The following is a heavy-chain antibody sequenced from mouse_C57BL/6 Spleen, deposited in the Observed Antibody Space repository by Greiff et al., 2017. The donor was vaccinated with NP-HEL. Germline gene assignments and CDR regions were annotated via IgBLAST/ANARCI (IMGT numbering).Heavy chain of an antibody. CDR1: GFTFSSYA. V-gene: IGHV5-9-1*02. J-gene: IGHJ2*01. CDR2: ISSGGDYI. CDR3: TRAYGPFDY. D-gene: IGHD2-10*02. Sequence: EVKLMESGEGLVKPGGSLKLSCAASGFTFSSYAMSWVRQTPEKRLEWVAYISSGGDYIYYADTVKGRFTISRDNARNTLYLQMSSLKSEDTAMYYCTRAYGPFDYWGQGTTLTVSS.